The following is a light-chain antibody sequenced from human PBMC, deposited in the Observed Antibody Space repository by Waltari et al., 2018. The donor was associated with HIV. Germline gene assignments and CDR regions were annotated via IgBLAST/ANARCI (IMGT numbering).Light chain of an antibody. CDR3: QSYDTSLSGWV. Sequence: QSVLTQPLSVSGAPGQRVTISCTGSSSNIGTGYDVHWYQQVPGTAPQLLIYRNTNRPSGVPDRFSGSKSGTSASLAITGLQAEDEADYYCQSYDTSLSGWVFGGGTKLTVL. CDR1: SSNIGTGYD. J-gene: IGLJ3*02. CDR2: RNT. V-gene: IGLV1-40*01.